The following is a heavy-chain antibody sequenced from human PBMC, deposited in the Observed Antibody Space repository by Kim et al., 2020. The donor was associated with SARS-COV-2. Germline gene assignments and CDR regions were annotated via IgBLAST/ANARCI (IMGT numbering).Heavy chain of an antibody. V-gene: IGHV3-15*01. D-gene: IGHD6-13*01. CDR3: TTIKSSWYYYYGMDV. J-gene: IGHJ6*02. Sequence: APVKGRFTISRDDSKNTLYLQMNSLKTEDTAVYYCTTIKSSWYYYYGMDVWGQGTTVTVSS.